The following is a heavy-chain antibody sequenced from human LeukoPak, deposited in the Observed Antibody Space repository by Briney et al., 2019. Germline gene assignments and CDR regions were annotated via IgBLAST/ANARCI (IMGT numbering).Heavy chain of an antibody. CDR2: INHSGST. V-gene: IGHV4-34*01. Sequence: SETLSLTCAVYGGSFSGYYWSWIRQPPGKGLEWIGEINHSGSTNYNPSLKSRVTISVDTSKNQFSLKLSSVTAADTAVYYCARGFWSRYYDYWGQGTLVTVPS. CDR3: ARGFWSRYYDY. CDR1: GGSFSGYY. D-gene: IGHD2-8*02. J-gene: IGHJ4*02.